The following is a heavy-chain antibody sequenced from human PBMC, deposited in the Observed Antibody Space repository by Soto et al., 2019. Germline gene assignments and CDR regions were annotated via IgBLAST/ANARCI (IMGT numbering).Heavy chain of an antibody. CDR2: IYPGGSP. Sequence: EVQLVESGGILVQPGGSLRLSCAASGLIVSRDSVIWVRRAPGRGLEWVSLIYPGGSPFYTDSVKGRFTNSRENSNNTWYIQMTSLRGEDNSFYYCAIMRDGDYVDHWGQGTLVTVSS. D-gene: IGHD4-17*01. CDR3: AIMRDGDYVDH. CDR1: GLIVSRDS. J-gene: IGHJ4*02. V-gene: IGHV3-66*01.